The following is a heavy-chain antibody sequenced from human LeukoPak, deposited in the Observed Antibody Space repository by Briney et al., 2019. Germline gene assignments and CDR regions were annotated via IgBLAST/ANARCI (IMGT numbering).Heavy chain of an antibody. V-gene: IGHV3-23*01. CDR2: ISGSGGST. D-gene: IGHD2-2*01. CDR1: GFTFSSYA. J-gene: IGHJ4*02. CDR3: AKGVDGSRYYFDY. Sequence: GGSLRLSCAASGFTFSSYAMSWVRQAPGKGLEWVSAISGSGGSTYYADSVKGRFTISRDNSKNTLYLQMNSLRAEDTAVYYCAKGVDGSRYYFDYWGQETLVTVSS.